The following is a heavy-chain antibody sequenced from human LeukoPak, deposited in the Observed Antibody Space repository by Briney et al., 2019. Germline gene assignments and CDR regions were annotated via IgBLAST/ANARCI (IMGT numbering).Heavy chain of an antibody. CDR3: AAGSSALDY. D-gene: IGHD3-22*01. V-gene: IGHV3-53*05. CDR2: IHSGGNT. Sequence: GGSLRVSCAASGFTVSSNYMNWVRQAPGKGLEWVSVIHSGGNTYYADSVKGRFTISRDNSKNTLYLQMNGLRAEDTAVYYCAAGSSALDYWGQGTLVTVSS. CDR1: GFTVSSNY. J-gene: IGHJ4*02.